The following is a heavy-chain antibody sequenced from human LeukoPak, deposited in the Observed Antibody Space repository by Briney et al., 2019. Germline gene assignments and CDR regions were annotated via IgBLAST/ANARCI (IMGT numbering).Heavy chain of an antibody. CDR2: IYYSGST. V-gene: IGHV4-61*10. J-gene: IGHJ4*02. D-gene: IGHD3-3*01. Sequence: SETLSLTCTVSGGSISSGSYYWSWIRQPAGKGLEWIGYIYYSGSTNYNPSLKSRVTISVDTSKNQFSLKLSSVTAADTAVYYCASTDFWSGTYYFDYWGQGTLVTVSS. CDR1: GGSISSGSYY. CDR3: ASTDFWSGTYYFDY.